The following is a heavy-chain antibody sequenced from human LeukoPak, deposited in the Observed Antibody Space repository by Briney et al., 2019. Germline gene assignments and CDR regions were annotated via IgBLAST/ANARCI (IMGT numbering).Heavy chain of an antibody. CDR1: GGSISSSSYY. Sequence: LETLSLTCTVSGGSISSSSYYWGWIRQPPGKGLEWIGSIYYSGSTYYNPSLKSRVTISVDTSKNQFSLKLSSVTAADTAVYYCARGDSSSWYTGPTLGYWGQGTLVTVSS. CDR3: ARGDSSSWYTGPTLGY. CDR2: IYYSGST. V-gene: IGHV4-39*01. D-gene: IGHD6-13*01. J-gene: IGHJ4*02.